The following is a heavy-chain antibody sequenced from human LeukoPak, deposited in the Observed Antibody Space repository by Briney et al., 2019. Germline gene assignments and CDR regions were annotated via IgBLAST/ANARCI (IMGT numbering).Heavy chain of an antibody. CDR3: ARHYTSGWYSDY. D-gene: IGHD6-19*01. V-gene: IGHV4-38-2*01. CDR2: IHHSGST. J-gene: IGHJ4*02. CDR1: GYSISSGYY. Sequence: PSETLSLTCAVSGYSISSGYYWGGIRPPPGKGLAGIGSIHHSGSTFYNPSLKSRVTISVDTSKNQFSLKLSSVTAADTAVYYCARHYTSGWYSDYWGQGTLVTVSS.